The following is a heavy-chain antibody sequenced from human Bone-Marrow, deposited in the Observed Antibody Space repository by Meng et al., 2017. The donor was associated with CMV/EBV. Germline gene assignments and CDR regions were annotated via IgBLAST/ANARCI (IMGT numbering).Heavy chain of an antibody. J-gene: IGHJ5*02. CDR2: IIPILGIA. CDR3: ASGSLIAYWFDP. V-gene: IGHV1-69*02. Sequence: SVKVSCKASGGTFSSYTISWVRQAPGQGLEWMGRIIPILGIANYAQKFQGRVTITADKSTSTAYMELSSLRSEDTAVYYCASGSLIAYWFDPWGQGTLVTVSS. CDR1: GGTFSSYT.